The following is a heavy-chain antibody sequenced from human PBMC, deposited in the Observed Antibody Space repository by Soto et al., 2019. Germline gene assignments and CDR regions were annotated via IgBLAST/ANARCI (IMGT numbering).Heavy chain of an antibody. V-gene: IGHV4-4*07. D-gene: IGHD3-22*01. J-gene: IGHJ4*01. Sequence: SETLSLTCTVSGGSISSQYWSWIRQPAGKGLEWIGRFYSSRNTNYNPSLKSRATMSVDTSKNQFSLKLASVTAADTAVYYCARDRSGYYHFDYWGHGTLVTVSS. CDR1: GGSISSQY. CDR3: ARDRSGYYHFDY. CDR2: FYSSRNT.